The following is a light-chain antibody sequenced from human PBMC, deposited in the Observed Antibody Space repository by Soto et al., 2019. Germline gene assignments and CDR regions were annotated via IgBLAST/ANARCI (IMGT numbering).Light chain of an antibody. CDR3: QTWGTGFQF. Sequence: QLVLTQSPSASASLGASVKLTCTLNSGHSSYAIAWHQKQPGKGPRYLMDLNNDGSHTKGDGIPDRFSGSSSGADRYLIISSLQSEDEADYYCQTWGTGFQFFGGGTKLTVL. V-gene: IGLV4-69*01. J-gene: IGLJ2*01. CDR2: LNNDGSH. CDR1: SGHSSYA.